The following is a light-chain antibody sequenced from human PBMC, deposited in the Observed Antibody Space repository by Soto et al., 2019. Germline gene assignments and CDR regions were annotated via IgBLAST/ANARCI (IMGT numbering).Light chain of an antibody. Sequence: VMNLAPSTLSPVPGDRATLSCRASESVGSNLAWYQQKPGQAPRLLIHGASKRATGIPARFSGSGYGTEFTLTIRSLQPDDFATYCCQHYCGMWRFAQGTKVENK. CDR1: ESVGSN. J-gene: IGKJ1*01. CDR3: QHYCGMWR. CDR2: GAS. V-gene: IGKV3-15*01.